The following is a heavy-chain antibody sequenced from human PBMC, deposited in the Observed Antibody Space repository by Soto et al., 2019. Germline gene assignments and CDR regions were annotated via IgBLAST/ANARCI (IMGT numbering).Heavy chain of an antibody. D-gene: IGHD2-8*01. CDR1: GGSISTSSFY. V-gene: IGHV4-39*01. J-gene: IGHJ5*02. CDR3: ARHKINMLTVVSALDP. CDR2: IFYSGST. Sequence: SETLSLTCTVSGGSISTSSFYWGWIRQPPGKGLEWLGSIFYSGSTFYNPALKSRVTFSVDTSKNHFSLNLSSVTAADTAVYYCARHKINMLTVVSALDPWGQGTRVTVSS.